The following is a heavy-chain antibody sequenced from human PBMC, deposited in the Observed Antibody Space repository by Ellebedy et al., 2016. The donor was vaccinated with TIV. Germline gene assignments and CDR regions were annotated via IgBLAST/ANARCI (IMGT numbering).Heavy chain of an antibody. CDR2: ISSSSSTI. CDR1: GFTFSSYS. Sequence: GESLKISCAASGFTFSSYSMNWVRQAPGKGLEWVSYISSSSSTIYYADSVKGRFTISRDNAKNTVYLQMNSLRDEDTAIYYCTSGVATTLFWGQGTLVTVSS. V-gene: IGHV3-48*02. CDR3: TSGVATTLF. J-gene: IGHJ4*02. D-gene: IGHD1-1*01.